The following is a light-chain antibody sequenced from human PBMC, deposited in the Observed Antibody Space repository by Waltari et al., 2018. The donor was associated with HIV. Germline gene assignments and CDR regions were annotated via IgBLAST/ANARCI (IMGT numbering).Light chain of an antibody. V-gene: IGLV2-11*01. J-gene: IGLJ3*02. CDR3: CSYAGSYTWV. CDR2: AVS. CDR1: SSDVGGYNY. Sequence: QSALTQPRSVSGSPGQSVTISCTGTSSDVGGYNYVSWYQQHPAKAPKLMIYAVSKRPSGVPERFSGSKSGNTASLTISGLQAEDEADYYGCSYAGSYTWVFGGGTKLTVL.